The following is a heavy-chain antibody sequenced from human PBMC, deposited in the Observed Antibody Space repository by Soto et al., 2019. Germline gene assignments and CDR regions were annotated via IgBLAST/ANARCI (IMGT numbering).Heavy chain of an antibody. CDR1: GYTFTSYD. Sequence: ASVKVSCKASGYTFTSYDINWVRQATGQGLEWMGWMNPNSGNTGYAQKFQGRVTMTRNTSISTAYMELSSLRSEDTAVYYCARAIRRRRPAVYYYYYYMDVWGKGTTVTVPS. V-gene: IGHV1-8*01. CDR2: MNPNSGNT. CDR3: ARAIRRRRPAVYYYYYYMDV. J-gene: IGHJ6*03.